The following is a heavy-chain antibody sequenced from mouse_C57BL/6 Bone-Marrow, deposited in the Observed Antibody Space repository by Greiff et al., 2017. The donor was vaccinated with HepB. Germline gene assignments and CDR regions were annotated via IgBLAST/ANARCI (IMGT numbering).Heavy chain of an antibody. D-gene: IGHD2-4*01. J-gene: IGHJ4*01. Sequence: EVQLVESGGGLVQPGGSLSLSCAASGFTFTDYYMSWVRQPPGKALEWLGFIRTKANGSTTAYSASVKGRFTISRDNTPTILYLQMHALRAEDSATYYYAGCSVYDYGGAIDYWGQGTSVTVSS. CDR3: AGCSVYDYGGAIDY. CDR2: IRTKANGSTT. V-gene: IGHV7-3*01. CDR1: GFTFTDYY.